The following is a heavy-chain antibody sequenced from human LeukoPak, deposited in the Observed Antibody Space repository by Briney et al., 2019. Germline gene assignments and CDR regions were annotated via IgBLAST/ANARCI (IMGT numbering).Heavy chain of an antibody. Sequence: PSETLSLTCTVSDGSISSYYWSWIRQPPGKGLEWIGYIYYSGSTNYNPSLKSRVTISVDTSKNQFSLKLSSVTAADTAVYYCASLDSSGKNYWGQGTLVTVSS. V-gene: IGHV4-59*01. CDR1: DGSISSYY. CDR3: ASLDSSGKNY. CDR2: IYYSGST. D-gene: IGHD3-22*01. J-gene: IGHJ4*02.